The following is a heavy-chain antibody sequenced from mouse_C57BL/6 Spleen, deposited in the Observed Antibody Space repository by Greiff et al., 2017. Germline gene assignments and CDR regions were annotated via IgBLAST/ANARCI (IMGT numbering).Heavy chain of an antibody. J-gene: IGHJ1*03. Sequence: EVKLMESGGDLVKPGGSLKLSCAASGFTFSSYGMSWVRQTPDKRLEWVATISSGGSYTYYPDNAKNTLYLQMSSLKSEDTAMYYCARHTYYGSSLYWYFDVWGTGTTVTVSS. CDR2: ISSGGSYT. CDR1: GFTFSSYG. D-gene: IGHD1-1*01. V-gene: IGHV5-6*01. CDR3: ARHTYYGSSLYWYFDV.